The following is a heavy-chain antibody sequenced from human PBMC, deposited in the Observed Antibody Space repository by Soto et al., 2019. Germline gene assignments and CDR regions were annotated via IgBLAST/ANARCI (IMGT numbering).Heavy chain of an antibody. D-gene: IGHD4-17*01. CDR1: GGSFSGYY. CDR3: ARFTVTTPTFYMDV. V-gene: IGHV4-34*01. Sequence: SETLSLTCAVYGGSFSGYYWSWIRQPPGKGLEWIGEINHSGSTNYNPSLKSRVTISVDTSKNQFSLKLSSVTAADTAVYYCARFTVTTPTFYMDVWGKGTTVTVSS. J-gene: IGHJ6*03. CDR2: INHSGST.